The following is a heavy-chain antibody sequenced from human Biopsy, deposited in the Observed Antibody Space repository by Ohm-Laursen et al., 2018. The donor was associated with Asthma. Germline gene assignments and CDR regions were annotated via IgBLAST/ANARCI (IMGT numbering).Heavy chain of an antibody. Sequence: SLRLSCAASGFTFSIYDIHWVRQAPAKGLERVAVISYDGGNKFYGDSVTGRFTLSRDNSRNTLYLQMNSLRVEDTAIYYYARTHERWTSIQDDSLDIWGQGTMVIVSS. CDR1: GFTFSIYD. D-gene: IGHD4-23*01. CDR2: ISYDGGNK. J-gene: IGHJ3*02. CDR3: ARTHERWTSIQDDSLDI. V-gene: IGHV3-30*03.